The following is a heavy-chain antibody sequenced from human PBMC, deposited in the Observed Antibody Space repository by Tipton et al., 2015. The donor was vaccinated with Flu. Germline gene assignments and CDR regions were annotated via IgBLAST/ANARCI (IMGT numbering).Heavy chain of an antibody. CDR3: ARDGGIAAGGYGMDV. D-gene: IGHD6-13*01. V-gene: IGHV4-59*01. J-gene: IGHJ6*02. CDR1: GGSISTYY. CDR2: IYYSGST. Sequence: TLSLTCTFSGGSISTYYWSWIQQPPGKGLDWIRYIYYSGSTNYNPSLKSRVTRSVDTSKNQFSVKLSSVTAADTAVYYCARDGGIAAGGYGMDVWGQGTTVTASS.